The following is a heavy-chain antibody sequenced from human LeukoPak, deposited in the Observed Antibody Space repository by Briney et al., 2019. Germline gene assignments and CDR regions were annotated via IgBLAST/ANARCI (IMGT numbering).Heavy chain of an antibody. V-gene: IGHV1-2*02. J-gene: IGHJ5*02. CDR1: GYTFTGYY. CDR2: INPNSGGT. Sequence: GASVKVSCRASGYTFTGYYMHWVRQAPGQGLEWMGWINPNSGGTNYAQKFQGRVTMTRDTSISTAYMELSRLRSDDTAVYYCARSRPIVVVPAATGRYWFDPWGQGTLVTVSS. D-gene: IGHD2-2*01. CDR3: ARSRPIVVVPAATGRYWFDP.